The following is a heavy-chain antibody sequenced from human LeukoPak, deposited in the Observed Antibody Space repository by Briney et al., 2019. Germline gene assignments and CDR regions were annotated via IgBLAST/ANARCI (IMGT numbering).Heavy chain of an antibody. D-gene: IGHD3-10*02. J-gene: IGHJ6*04. CDR2: IKQDGSER. V-gene: IGHV3-7*01. CDR1: GSTFSSYW. Sequence: GGSLRLSCAASGSTFSSYWMSWVRQAPGKGLEWVANIKQDGSERYYVDSVKGRFTISRDNAKNSLYLQMNSLRAEDTAVYYCAELGITMIGGVWGKGTTVTISS. CDR3: AELGITMIGGV.